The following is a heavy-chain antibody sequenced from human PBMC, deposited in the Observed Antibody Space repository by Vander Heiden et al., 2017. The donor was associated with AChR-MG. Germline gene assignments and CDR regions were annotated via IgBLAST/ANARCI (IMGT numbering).Heavy chain of an antibody. CDR2: IIPIVGTA. V-gene: IGHV1-69*01. CDR3: ARDLAGGRIYYDYGMDV. CDR1: GGTFSSYA. D-gene: IGHD3-10*01. J-gene: IGHJ6*02. Sequence: QLVQSGAEVKKPGSSVKVSCKASGGTFSSYAISWGRQAPGQGLEWMGGIIPIVGTANYEQKVQGRVTITADESTSTAYMERSSLRSEHTAVYYCARDLAGGRIYYDYGMDVWGQGTTVTVSS.